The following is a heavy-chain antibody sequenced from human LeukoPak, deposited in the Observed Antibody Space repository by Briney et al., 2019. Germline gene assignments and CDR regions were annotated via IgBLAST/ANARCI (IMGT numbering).Heavy chain of an antibody. CDR2: IYYSGST. V-gene: IGHV4-31*03. CDR1: GGSISSGGYY. J-gene: IGHJ4*02. Sequence: SETLSLTCTVSGGSISSGGYYWSRIRQHPGKGLEWIGYIYYSGSTYYNPSLKSRVTISVDTSKNQFSLKLSSVTAADTAVYYCARESHYDILTGPTGFDYWGQGTLVTVSS. D-gene: IGHD3-9*01. CDR3: ARESHYDILTGPTGFDY.